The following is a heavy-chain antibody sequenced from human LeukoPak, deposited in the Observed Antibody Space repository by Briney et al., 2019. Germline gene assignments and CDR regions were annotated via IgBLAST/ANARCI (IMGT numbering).Heavy chain of an antibody. V-gene: IGHV3-13*01. J-gene: IGHJ4*02. CDR3: ARQTGSGLFILP. Sequence: GGSLRLSCAASGFTFSSYDIHWVRQATGKGLEWVSGIGTAGEIYYPGSVKGRFTISRENAKNSLYLQMNSLRAGDTAVYYCARQTGSGLFILPGGQGTLVTVSS. CDR1: GFTFSSYD. D-gene: IGHD3/OR15-3a*01. CDR2: IGTAGEI.